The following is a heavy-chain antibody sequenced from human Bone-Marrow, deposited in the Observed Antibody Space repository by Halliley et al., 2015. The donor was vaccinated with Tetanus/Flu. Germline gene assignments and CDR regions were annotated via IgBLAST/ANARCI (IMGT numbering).Heavy chain of an antibody. CDR2: GGST. J-gene: IGHJ6*02. V-gene: IGHV3-53*04. CDR3: ARFLRGDEGYDYVYYYAMDV. Sequence: GGSTYYADSVKGRFTISRHNSKNTLYLQMNSRRLEDTAVYYCARFLRGDEGYDYVYYYAMDVWGQGTTVPVSS. D-gene: IGHD5-12*01.